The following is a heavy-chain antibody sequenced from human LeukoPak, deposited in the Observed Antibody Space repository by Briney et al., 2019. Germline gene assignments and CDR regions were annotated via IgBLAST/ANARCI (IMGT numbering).Heavy chain of an antibody. V-gene: IGHV1-46*01. J-gene: IGHJ4*02. D-gene: IGHD5-18*01. CDR3: ARPANYVDTAMVSN. CDR2: INPSGGST. Sequence: GASVKVSCKTSAYSFTGYFFHWIRQAPGQGLEWMGIINPSGGSTSYAQKFQGRVTMTRDTSTSTVYMELSSLRSEDTAVYYCARPANYVDTAMVSNWGQGTLVTVSS. CDR1: AYSFTGYF.